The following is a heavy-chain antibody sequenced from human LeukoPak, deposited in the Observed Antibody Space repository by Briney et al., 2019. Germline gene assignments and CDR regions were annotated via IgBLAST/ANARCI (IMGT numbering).Heavy chain of an antibody. D-gene: IGHD3-3*01. CDR2: ISGSGGST. V-gene: IGHV3-23*01. CDR1: GFTFSSYA. Sequence: PGGSLRLSCAASGFTFSSYAMSWVRQAPGKGLEWVSAISGSGGSTYYADSVKGRFTISRDNSKNTLYLQMNSLRAEDTAVYYCAKDRRLSIFSYYYYYGMDVWGQGTTVTVSS. CDR3: AKDRRLSIFSYYYYYGMDV. J-gene: IGHJ6*02.